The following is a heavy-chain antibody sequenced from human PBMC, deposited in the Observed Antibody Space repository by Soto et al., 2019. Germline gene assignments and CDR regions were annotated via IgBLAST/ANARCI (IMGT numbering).Heavy chain of an antibody. CDR2: IGTAGDT. J-gene: IGHJ4*02. Sequence: EVQLVESGGGLVQPGGSLRLSCAASGFTFSSYDMHWVRQATGKGLEWVSAIGTAGDTYYPGSVKGRFTISRENAKNSLYLQMNSLRAGDTAVYYCARSFSHVAAPGDFDYWGQGTLVTVSS. CDR1: GFTFSSYD. D-gene: IGHD6-13*01. CDR3: ARSFSHVAAPGDFDY. V-gene: IGHV3-13*01.